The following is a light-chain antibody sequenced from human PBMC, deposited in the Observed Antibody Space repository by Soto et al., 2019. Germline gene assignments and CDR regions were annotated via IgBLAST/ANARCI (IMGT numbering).Light chain of an antibody. V-gene: IGKV3-15*01. CDR2: GAF. CDR1: QGVSSN. CDR3: QQYNDWPLP. J-gene: IGKJ1*01. Sequence: EIMLTQSAATLSLSQGERATLSCRASQGVSSNLAWYQQKPGQAPSLLIYGAFTRATGITSRFSGTGSGTEFTLTISSLQSEDFALYYCQQYNDWPLPFGQGTKADIK.